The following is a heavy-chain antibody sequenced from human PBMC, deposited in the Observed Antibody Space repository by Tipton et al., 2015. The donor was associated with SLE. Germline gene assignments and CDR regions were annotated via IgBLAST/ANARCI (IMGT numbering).Heavy chain of an antibody. J-gene: IGHJ5*02. CDR3: ARDGMGQRNNWFDP. Sequence: TLSLTCTVSGGSISSGGYFWSWIRQHPGKGPEWIGYIFYSANTDYNPSLKSRVTISLDTSKNQFSLKLSSVTAADTAVYYCARDGMGQRNNWFDPWGQGTLVTVSS. V-gene: IGHV4-31*03. D-gene: IGHD1-1*01. CDR2: IFYSANT. CDR1: GGSISSGGYF.